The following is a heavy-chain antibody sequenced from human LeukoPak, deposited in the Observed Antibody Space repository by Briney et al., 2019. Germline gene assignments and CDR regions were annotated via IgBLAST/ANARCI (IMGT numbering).Heavy chain of an antibody. Sequence: GGSLRLSCAASGSTFEDHGMSWVRQVPGKGLEWVAGINWDGGSPGYADSVKGRFTISRDNAENSLFLQMNSLRVEDTALYFCAMGDSSGWYFYYWGQGTLVTVSS. CDR1: GSTFEDHG. V-gene: IGHV3-20*04. D-gene: IGHD6-19*01. J-gene: IGHJ4*02. CDR2: INWDGGSP. CDR3: AMGDSSGWYFYY.